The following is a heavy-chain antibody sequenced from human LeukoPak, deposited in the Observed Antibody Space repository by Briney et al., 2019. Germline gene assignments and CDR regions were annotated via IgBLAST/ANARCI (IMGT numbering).Heavy chain of an antibody. V-gene: IGHV4-30-2*01. Sequence: PSQTLSLTCSVSGGSISNNGYYWSWIRQPPGKGLEWIGYIYHSGSTYYNPSLKSRVTISVDRSKNQFSLKLSSVTAADTAVYYCARVGGDLDAFDIWGQGTMVTVSS. J-gene: IGHJ3*02. CDR3: ARVGGDLDAFDI. D-gene: IGHD2-21*02. CDR1: GGSISNNGYY. CDR2: IYHSGST.